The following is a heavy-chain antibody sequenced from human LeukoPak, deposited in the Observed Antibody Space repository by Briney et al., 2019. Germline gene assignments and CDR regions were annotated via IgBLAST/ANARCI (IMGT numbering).Heavy chain of an antibody. V-gene: IGHV1-46*01. Sequence: ASVNVSCKAYGYTFTSNYMHWVRQAPGQVPEWMGVISPSGGSTTYAQKFQSRVTLTRDMSTSADYLELSSLRSEDTAVYYCARARFLGNYFFDYWGQGTLVTVSS. CDR3: ARARFLGNYFFDY. CDR1: GYTFTSNY. J-gene: IGHJ4*02. D-gene: IGHD1-26*01. CDR2: ISPSGGST.